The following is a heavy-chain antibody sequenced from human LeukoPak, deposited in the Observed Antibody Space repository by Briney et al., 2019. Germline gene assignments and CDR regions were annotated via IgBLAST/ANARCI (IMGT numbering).Heavy chain of an antibody. J-gene: IGHJ4*02. CDR3: ARGALKCDPCFFDR. Sequence: GGSLRLSCAASGFTFSSYEMNWVRQAPGKGLEWVSYISSSGSTIYYADSVKGRFTISRDNAKNSLYLQMNSLRAEDTAVYYCARGALKCDPCFFDRWGQGTLVTVSS. D-gene: IGHD2-21*01. CDR2: ISSSGSTI. V-gene: IGHV3-48*03. CDR1: GFTFSSYE.